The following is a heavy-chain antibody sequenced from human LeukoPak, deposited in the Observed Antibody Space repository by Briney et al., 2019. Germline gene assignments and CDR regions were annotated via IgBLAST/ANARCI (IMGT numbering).Heavy chain of an antibody. D-gene: IGHD3-22*01. CDR1: GFTFSSYW. CDR3: ARFSFDSSGSTLDY. Sequence: GGSLRLSCAASGFTFSSYWMHWARQAPGKGLVWVSRINTDGSSISYAHSVKGRFTISRDNAKNTLYLQMNSLRAEDTAVYYCARFSFDSSGSTLDYWGQGTLVTVSS. V-gene: IGHV3-74*01. CDR2: INTDGSSI. J-gene: IGHJ4*02.